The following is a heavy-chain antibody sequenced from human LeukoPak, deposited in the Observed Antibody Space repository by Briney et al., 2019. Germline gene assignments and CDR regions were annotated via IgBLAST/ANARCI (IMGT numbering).Heavy chain of an antibody. J-gene: IGHJ4*02. V-gene: IGHV1-18*01. Sequence: ASVKVSCKASGYTFTSYGISWVRQAAGQGLEWMGWISAYNGNTNYAQKLQGRVTMTTDTSTSTAYMELRSLRSDDTAVYYCARGGSAYYDILKVVAAIGDYWGQGTLVTVSS. D-gene: IGHD3-9*01. CDR1: GYTFTSYG. CDR3: ARGGSAYYDILKVVAAIGDY. CDR2: ISAYNGNT.